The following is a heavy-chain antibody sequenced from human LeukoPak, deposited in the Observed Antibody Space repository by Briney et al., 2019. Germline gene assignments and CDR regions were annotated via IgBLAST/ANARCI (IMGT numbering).Heavy chain of an antibody. CDR3: AKWVDFDVISGYCVSDY. CDR1: GFTFSNYA. D-gene: IGHD3-9*01. J-gene: IGHJ4*02. CDR2: ITGSGGNT. V-gene: IGHV3-23*01. Sequence: PGASLRLSCAASGFTFSNYAMSWVRQAPGEGLEWVSAITGSGGNTYYADSVKGRFTISRDTSKNTLFLQMNSLRAEDTAVYYCAKWVDFDVISGYCVSDYWGEGTLVTVSS.